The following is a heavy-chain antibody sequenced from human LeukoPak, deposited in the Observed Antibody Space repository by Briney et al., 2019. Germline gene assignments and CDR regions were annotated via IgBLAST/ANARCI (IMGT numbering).Heavy chain of an antibody. CDR2: IYHSGST. D-gene: IGHD5-12*01. CDR1: GGSISSGGYY. V-gene: IGHV4-30-2*01. J-gene: IGHJ4*02. CDR3: ARHRKDIAATLLFDY. Sequence: SETQSLTCTVSGGSISSGGYYWSWIRQPPGRGLEWNGYIYHSGSTYYNPSLKSRVTISGDTSKNQFSLKLGSVTAADTAVYYCARHRKDIAATLLFDYWGQGTLVTVSS.